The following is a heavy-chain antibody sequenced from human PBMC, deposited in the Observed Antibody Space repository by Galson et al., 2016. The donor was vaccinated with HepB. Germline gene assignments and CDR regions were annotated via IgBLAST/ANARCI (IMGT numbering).Heavy chain of an antibody. CDR1: GLTLSRYW. Sequence: SLRLSCAVSGLTLSRYWMSWVRQAPGKGLEWVGRIKSKTDGGTTDYAAPVKGRFTISRDDSKNTLCLQMNSLKTEDTAVYYCTLNHAFDIWGQGTMVTVSS. CDR2: IKSKTDGGTT. CDR3: TLNHAFDI. J-gene: IGHJ3*02. V-gene: IGHV3-15*01.